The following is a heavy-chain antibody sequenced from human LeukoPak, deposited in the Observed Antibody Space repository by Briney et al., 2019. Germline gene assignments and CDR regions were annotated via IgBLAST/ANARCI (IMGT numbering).Heavy chain of an antibody. CDR3: ARDPSSFGGWYDY. V-gene: IGHV4-4*07. D-gene: IGHD6-19*01. CDR1: VGSISGYY. Sequence: SETLSLTCTVSVGSISGYYWSWIRQPAGKGREWIGRIYSSGSTNSNPSLKSRVTMSVDTSKNQFSLKLSSVTAADTAVYYCARDPSSFGGWYDYWGQGTLVTVSS. CDR2: IYSSGST. J-gene: IGHJ4*02.